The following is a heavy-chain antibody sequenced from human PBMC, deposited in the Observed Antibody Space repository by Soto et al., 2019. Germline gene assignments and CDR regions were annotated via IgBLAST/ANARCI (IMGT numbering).Heavy chain of an antibody. Sequence: QVQLVQSGAEVKKPGSSVKVSCKASGGTFSSYAISWVRQAPGQGLEWMGGIIPIFGTANYAKKFQGIVTITADESTSTADMELSSLRSEDTAVYYCARKVVGATSGYYYYGMDVWGQGTTVTVSS. V-gene: IGHV1-69*01. CDR2: IIPIFGTA. J-gene: IGHJ6*02. CDR3: ARKVVGATSGYYYYGMDV. D-gene: IGHD1-26*01. CDR1: GGTFSSYA.